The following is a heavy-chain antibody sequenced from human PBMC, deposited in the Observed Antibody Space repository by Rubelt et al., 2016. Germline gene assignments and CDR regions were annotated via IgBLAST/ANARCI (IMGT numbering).Heavy chain of an antibody. CDR1: GGSISSNSYY. V-gene: IGHV4-39*07. D-gene: IGHD2-8*02. J-gene: IGHJ4*02. CDR3: ARIDFNTWSPYFDY. Sequence: QLQLQESGPGLVKPSETLSLTCTVPGGSISSNSYYWGWIRQPPGKGLEWIGSIYYSGSTYYNPSLQSRVTISVDTSKNQFSLKLSSVTAADTAVYYSARIDFNTWSPYFDYWGQGSLVTVSS. CDR2: IYYSGST.